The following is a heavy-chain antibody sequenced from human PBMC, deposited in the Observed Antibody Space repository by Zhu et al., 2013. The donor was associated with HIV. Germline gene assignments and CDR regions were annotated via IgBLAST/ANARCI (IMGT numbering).Heavy chain of an antibody. V-gene: IGHV1-18*01. J-gene: IGHJ5*02. Sequence: QVQLVQSGAEVKKPGASVKVSCKASGYTFTSYGISWVRQAPGQGLEWMGWISAYNGNTNYAQKLQGRVTMTTDTSTSTAYMELRSLRSDDTAVYYCARVSGALWFGELQLIGNWFDPWGQGPWSPSPQ. CDR2: ISAYNGNT. D-gene: IGHD3-10*01. CDR3: ARVSGALWFGELQLIGNWFDP. CDR1: GYTFTSYG.